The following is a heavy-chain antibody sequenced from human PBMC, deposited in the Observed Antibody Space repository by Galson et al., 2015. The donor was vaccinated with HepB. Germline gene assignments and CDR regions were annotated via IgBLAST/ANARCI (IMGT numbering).Heavy chain of an antibody. CDR1: GGTFSSYA. D-gene: IGHD3-9*01. J-gene: IGHJ6*02. Sequence: SVKVSCKASGGTFSSYAISWVRQAPGQGLEWMGWISAYNGNTNYAQKLQGRVTMTTDTSTSTAYMELRSLRSDDTAVYYCARERRLRYFDWLSPDGMDVWGQGTTVTVSS. CDR3: ARERRLRYFDWLSPDGMDV. CDR2: ISAYNGNT. V-gene: IGHV1-18*01.